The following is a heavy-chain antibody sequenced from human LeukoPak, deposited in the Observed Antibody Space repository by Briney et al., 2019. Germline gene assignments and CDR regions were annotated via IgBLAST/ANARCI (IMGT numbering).Heavy chain of an antibody. Sequence: SETLSLTCTVSGGSISSYYWSWIRQPPGKGLEWIGYIYYSGSTNYNPSLKSRVTISVDTSKNQFSLKLSSVTAADTAVCYCARDSIVGIQDAFDIWGQGTMVTVSS. V-gene: IGHV4-59*12. CDR2: IYYSGST. D-gene: IGHD2-15*01. CDR3: ARDSIVGIQDAFDI. CDR1: GGSISSYY. J-gene: IGHJ3*02.